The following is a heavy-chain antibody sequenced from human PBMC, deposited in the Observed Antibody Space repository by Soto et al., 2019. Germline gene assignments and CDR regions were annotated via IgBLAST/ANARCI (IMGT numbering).Heavy chain of an antibody. D-gene: IGHD5-18*01. Sequence: EVQLVESGGGLVQPGGSLSLSCAASGFSFSNYWIHWVRQAPGKGLVWVSRIKTDGSSTDYAASVKGPFTISRDNAKNTLYLQMNSLTAEDTAVYYCAKREGNTYGLFHWGQGTLVTVSS. J-gene: IGHJ4*02. CDR3: AKREGNTYGLFH. V-gene: IGHV3-74*01. CDR1: GFSFSNYW. CDR2: IKTDGSST.